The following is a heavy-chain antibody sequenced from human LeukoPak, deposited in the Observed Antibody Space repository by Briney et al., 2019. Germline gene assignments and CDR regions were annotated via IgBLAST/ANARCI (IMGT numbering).Heavy chain of an antibody. CDR3: AKDAQWLVRGWYFDY. V-gene: IGHV3-9*01. Sequence: GGSLRLSCAASGFTFDDYAMHWVRQAPGKGLXXXXXISWNSGSIGYADSVKGRFTISRDNAKNSLYLQMNSLRAEDTALYYCAKDAQWLVRGWYFDYWGQGTLVTVSS. CDR1: GFTFDDYA. CDR2: ISWNSGSI. D-gene: IGHD6-19*01. J-gene: IGHJ4*02.